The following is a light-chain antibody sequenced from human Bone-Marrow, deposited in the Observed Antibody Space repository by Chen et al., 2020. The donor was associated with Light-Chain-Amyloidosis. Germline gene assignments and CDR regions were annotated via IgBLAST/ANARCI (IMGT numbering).Light chain of an antibody. Sequence: DIEMTQSPDSLSVSLGDSATINCKSSQSILYDSNNKNSLVWYQQKPGQPPKLLVYWASARESGVPDRFSGSGSGTDFTLTISSLQAEDVAVYYCQQYYSFPFTFGPGTRVDIK. CDR1: QSILYDSNNKNS. J-gene: IGKJ3*01. V-gene: IGKV4-1*01. CDR2: WAS. CDR3: QQYYSFPFT.